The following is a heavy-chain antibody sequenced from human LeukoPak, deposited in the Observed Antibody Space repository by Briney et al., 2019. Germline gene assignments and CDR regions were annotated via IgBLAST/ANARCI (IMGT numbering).Heavy chain of an antibody. D-gene: IGHD1-26*01. J-gene: IGHJ6*03. V-gene: IGHV3-48*01. CDR2: ISSSSSTI. Sequence: GGSLRLSCAASGFTFSSYSMNWVRQAPGKGLEWVSCISSSSSTIYYADSVKGRFTISRDNAKNSLYLQMNSLRAEDTAVYYCARDPYSGSYGNYYYYYMDVWGKGTTVTISS. CDR1: GFTFSSYS. CDR3: ARDPYSGSYGNYYYYYMDV.